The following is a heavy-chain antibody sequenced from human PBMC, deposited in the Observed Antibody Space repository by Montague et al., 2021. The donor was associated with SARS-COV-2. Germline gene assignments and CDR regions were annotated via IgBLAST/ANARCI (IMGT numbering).Heavy chain of an antibody. CDR1: GGSISSYY. CDR2: IYSSGST. CDR3: ARDRFDFGAGRQGTIDF. Sequence: SETLSLTCTVSGGSISSYYWSWIRQPAGKGLEWIWRIYSSGSTNYNPSLKSRVTMSVDTSKNQFSLKLTSVTAADTAIYFCARDRFDFGAGRQGTIDFWGQGTLVTVSS. V-gene: IGHV4-4*07. J-gene: IGHJ4*02. D-gene: IGHD3-10*01.